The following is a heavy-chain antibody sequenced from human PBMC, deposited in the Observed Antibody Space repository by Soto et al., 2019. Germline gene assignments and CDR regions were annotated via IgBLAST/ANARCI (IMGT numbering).Heavy chain of an antibody. V-gene: IGHV4-34*01. CDR2: INHGGST. Sequence: SETLSLTCAFYGGSFSGYYWSLIRQPPGKGLEWIGEINHGGSTNYNPSLKSRVTISVDTSKNQFSLKLSSVTAADTAVYYCARSLRGYSYGFRAFDIWGQGTMVTVS. D-gene: IGHD5-18*01. CDR3: ARSLRGYSYGFRAFDI. CDR1: GGSFSGYY. J-gene: IGHJ3*02.